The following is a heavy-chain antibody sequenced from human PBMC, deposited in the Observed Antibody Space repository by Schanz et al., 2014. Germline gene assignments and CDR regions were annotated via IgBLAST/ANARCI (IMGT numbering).Heavy chain of an antibody. CDR1: GDTFDNFG. V-gene: IGHV1-69*09. Sequence: QVQLVQSGPELKKPGTSVKVSCKATGDTFDNFGISWVRQAPGQGPEWIGRFMPFLGITNLAQKFQDRVTMTADKATSTAYMELSGLRSEDTAMYYCARDRWNYEGGIFDIWGQGPMVTVSS. CDR2: FMPFLGIT. J-gene: IGHJ3*02. D-gene: IGHD1-7*01. CDR3: ARDRWNYEGGIFDI.